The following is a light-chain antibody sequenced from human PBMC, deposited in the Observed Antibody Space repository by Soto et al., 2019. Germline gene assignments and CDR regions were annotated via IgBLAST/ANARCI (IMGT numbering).Light chain of an antibody. Sequence: EIVLTQSPGTLSLSPGERATLSCRASHSVGNSLAWYQQIPGQAPRLLIYDASDRATGIPGRFSGSGSGTHFTLTISSLEPEDFAVYYCQTPITFGQGTRLEIK. J-gene: IGKJ5*01. CDR3: QTPIT. CDR2: DAS. V-gene: IGKV3-11*01. CDR1: HSVGNS.